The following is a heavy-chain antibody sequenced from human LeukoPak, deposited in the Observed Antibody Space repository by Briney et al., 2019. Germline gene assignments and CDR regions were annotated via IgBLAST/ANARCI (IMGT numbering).Heavy chain of an antibody. CDR1: GFTFSSYG. Sequence: GSLRLSCAASGFTFSSYGMYWVRQAPGKGLEYVSAISSNGGSTYYANSVKGRFTISRDNSKNTLYLQMGSLRAEDMAVYYCARGCSGGSCYSDFDYWGQGTLVTVSS. D-gene: IGHD2-15*01. CDR2: ISSNGGST. J-gene: IGHJ4*02. CDR3: ARGCSGGSCYSDFDY. V-gene: IGHV3-64*01.